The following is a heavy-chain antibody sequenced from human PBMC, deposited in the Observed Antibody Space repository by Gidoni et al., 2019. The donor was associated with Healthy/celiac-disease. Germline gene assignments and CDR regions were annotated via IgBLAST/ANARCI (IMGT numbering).Heavy chain of an antibody. D-gene: IGHD4-17*01. J-gene: IGHJ6*02. CDR1: GGSISSYY. V-gene: IGHV4-59*01. CDR2: IYYNGST. Sequence: QVQLQESGPGLVKPSETLSLTCTVSGGSISSYYWSWIRQPPGKGLEWIWYIYYNGSTNYNPSLKSRVTISVDTSKNQFSLKLSSVTAADTAVYYCARDLNDYGGNFGYYYYGMDVWGQGTTVTVSS. CDR3: ARDLNDYGGNFGYYYYGMDV.